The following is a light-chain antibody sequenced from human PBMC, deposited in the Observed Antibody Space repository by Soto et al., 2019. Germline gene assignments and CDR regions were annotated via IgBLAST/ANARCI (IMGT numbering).Light chain of an antibody. CDR3: QQYDTSPVT. Sequence: DIVLTQSPGTLSLSLGERVTISCRASQSVSSSYLAWYQQKPGQAPKPLIYGASSWATGIPDRFSGSGSGTDFTLTISRLEPEDFAVYYCQQYDTSPVTFGRGTKVDI. J-gene: IGKJ4*02. CDR1: QSVSSSY. CDR2: GAS. V-gene: IGKV3-20*01.